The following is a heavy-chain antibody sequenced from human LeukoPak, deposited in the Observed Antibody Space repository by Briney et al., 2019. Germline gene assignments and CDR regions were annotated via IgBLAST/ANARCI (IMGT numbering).Heavy chain of an antibody. V-gene: IGHV1-69*04. CDR3: AREGSLGYCPNGVCSKAFDI. D-gene: IGHD2-8*01. CDR1: GYTFTDSY. CDR2: IIPILGIA. J-gene: IGHJ3*02. Sequence: GASVKVSCRVSGYTFTDSYMHWLRQAPGQGLEWMGRIIPILGIANYAQKFQGRVTITADESTNTAYMELSSLRSEDTAVYFCAREGSLGYCPNGVCSKAFDIWGQGTLVTVSS.